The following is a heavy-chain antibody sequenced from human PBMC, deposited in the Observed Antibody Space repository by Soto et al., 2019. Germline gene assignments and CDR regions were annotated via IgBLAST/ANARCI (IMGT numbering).Heavy chain of an antibody. CDR1: GASVSSGNYY. V-gene: IGHV4-61*01. Sequence: SETLSLTCTVSGASVSSGNYYWSWIRQPPGKGLECIGYISYSGSTNYNPSLKSRVTISVDKSKNQFSLKLSSVTAADTAVYYCARCPQNVGSGWTPIDYWGQGTLVTVSS. CDR2: ISYSGST. CDR3: ARCPQNVGSGWTPIDY. D-gene: IGHD6-19*01. J-gene: IGHJ4*02.